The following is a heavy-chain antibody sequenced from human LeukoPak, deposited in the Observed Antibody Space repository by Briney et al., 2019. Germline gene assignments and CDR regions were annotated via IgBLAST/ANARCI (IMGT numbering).Heavy chain of an antibody. V-gene: IGHV3-7*03. CDR3: ARDHYFAEDY. CDR2: IKKDGREK. CDR1: GFTFSSFW. D-gene: IGHD3-9*01. Sequence: GGSLRLSCAASGFTFSSFWMSWVRQAPGKGLEWVANIKKDGREKYYVDSVKGRFTVSRDNAKNSLYLQMNSLRAEDTAVYYCARDHYFAEDYWGQGTLVTVSS. J-gene: IGHJ4*02.